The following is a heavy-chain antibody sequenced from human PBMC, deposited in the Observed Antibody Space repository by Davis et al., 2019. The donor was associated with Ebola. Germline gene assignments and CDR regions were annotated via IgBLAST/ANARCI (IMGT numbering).Heavy chain of an antibody. J-gene: IGHJ3*02. V-gene: IGHV3-11*06. CDR3: VRDVTI. CDR1: GFTFTDYY. Sequence: GESLKISCEASGFTFTDYYIAWIRQAPGKGLEWVSYMSGDHLYTNYADSVRGRFTISRDDAKNSLYLQMNSLRADDTAVYYCVRDVTIWGQGTMVTVSS. CDR2: MSGDHLYT. D-gene: IGHD2/OR15-2a*01.